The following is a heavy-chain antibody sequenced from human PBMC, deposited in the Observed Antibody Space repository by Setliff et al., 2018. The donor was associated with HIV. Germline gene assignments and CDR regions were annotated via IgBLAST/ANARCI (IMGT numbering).Heavy chain of an antibody. Sequence: ASVKVSCKASGSTFSRYGLHWVRQAPGQRLEWMGWINAGNGKTKYSQNFQGRVTITRDTFASTTYMELSSLRSEDTAVYYCARSLERQWLVPYYMDVWGKGTTVTVSS. CDR3: ARSLERQWLVPYYMDV. V-gene: IGHV1-3*01. D-gene: IGHD6-19*01. J-gene: IGHJ6*03. CDR2: INAGNGKT. CDR1: GSTFSRYG.